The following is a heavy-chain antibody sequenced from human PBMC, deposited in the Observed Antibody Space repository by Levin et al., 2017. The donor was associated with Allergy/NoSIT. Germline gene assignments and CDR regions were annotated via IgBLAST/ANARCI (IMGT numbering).Heavy chain of an antibody. CDR1: GFTFTTFW. V-gene: IGHV3-7*01. CDR2: IKQDGSDK. Sequence: LSLTCAASGFTFTTFWMTWVRQAPGKGLEWVANIKQDGSDKYYVDSVKGRFTISRDNTENSAYLQMNSLRVEDTAIYYCATTGRASVVADGDALNMWGRGTMVSVSS. CDR3: ATTGRASVVADGDALNM. J-gene: IGHJ3*02. D-gene: IGHD1-1*01.